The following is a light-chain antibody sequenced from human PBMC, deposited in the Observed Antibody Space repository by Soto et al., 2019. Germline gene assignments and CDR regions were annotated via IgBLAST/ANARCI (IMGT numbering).Light chain of an antibody. Sequence: SALTQPPSASGSPGQSVTISCTGTNSDVGGYNYVSWYQQYPGKAPKLIIYEVNDRPSGVPDRFPGSKSGNTASLTVSGLHTGDEADYYRGSYAGGNWYVFGXGTKVTAL. J-gene: IGLJ1*01. CDR1: NSDVGGYNY. V-gene: IGLV2-8*01. CDR3: GSYAGGNWYV. CDR2: EVN.